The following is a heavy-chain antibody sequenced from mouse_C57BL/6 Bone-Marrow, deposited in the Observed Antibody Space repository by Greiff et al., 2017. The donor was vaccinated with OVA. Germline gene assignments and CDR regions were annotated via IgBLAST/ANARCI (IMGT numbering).Heavy chain of an antibody. Sequence: EVMLVESEGGLVQPGSSMKLSCTASGFTFSDYSMAWVRQVPEKGLEWVANINYDGSSTYYLDSLKSRFIISRDNAKNILYLQMNSLKSEDTATYYCARDEIYDGYYVGFAYWGQGTLVTVSA. CDR3: ARDEIYDGYYVGFAY. CDR1: GFTFSDYS. J-gene: IGHJ3*01. V-gene: IGHV5-16*01. CDR2: INYDGSST. D-gene: IGHD2-3*01.